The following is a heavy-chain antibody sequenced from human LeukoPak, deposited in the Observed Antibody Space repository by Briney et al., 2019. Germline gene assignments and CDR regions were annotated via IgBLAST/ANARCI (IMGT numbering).Heavy chain of an antibody. Sequence: SQTLSLTCTVSGGSISSGSYYWSWIRQPAGKGLEWIGRIYTSGSTNYNPSFKSRVTISVDSSKNQFSLKLSSVTAADTAVYYCARPDGNAFDIWGQGTMVTVSS. J-gene: IGHJ3*02. D-gene: IGHD2-15*01. CDR3: ARPDGNAFDI. CDR1: GGSISSGSYY. V-gene: IGHV4-61*02. CDR2: IYTSGST.